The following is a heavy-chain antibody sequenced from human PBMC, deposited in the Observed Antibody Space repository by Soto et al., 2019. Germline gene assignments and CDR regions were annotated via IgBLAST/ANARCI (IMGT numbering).Heavy chain of an antibody. Sequence: GESLKISCEGSGYTFTSYWIAWVRQMPGKGLEWMGIIYPGDSDTRYSPSFQGQVTISADKSISTAYLQWSSLKASDTAMYYWARISSSEGAYWGQGTLVTVSS. V-gene: IGHV5-51*01. D-gene: IGHD3-16*01. CDR3: ARISSSEGAY. CDR2: IYPGDSDT. J-gene: IGHJ4*02. CDR1: GYTFTSYW.